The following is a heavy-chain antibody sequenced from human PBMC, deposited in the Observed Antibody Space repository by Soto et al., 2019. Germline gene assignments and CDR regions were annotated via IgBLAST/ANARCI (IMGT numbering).Heavy chain of an antibody. V-gene: IGHV4-38-2*02. Sequence: SETLSLTCAVSGCSISSGCFWGWIRQPPGKGLEWIANMYHDGNTHCNPSLKSRVTMSVDTSKDQFSLKLNSVTAADTAVYYCARESYSGYHSYDYWGQGILVTVSS. CDR2: MYHDGNT. J-gene: IGHJ4*02. CDR1: GCSISSGCF. CDR3: ARESYSGYHSYDY. D-gene: IGHD5-12*01.